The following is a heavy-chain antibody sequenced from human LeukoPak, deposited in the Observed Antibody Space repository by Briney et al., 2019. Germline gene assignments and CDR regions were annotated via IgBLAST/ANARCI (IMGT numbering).Heavy chain of an antibody. Sequence: ASVKVSCKASAYTFTNHGISWVRQAPGQGLEWMGWISAYNGNTNYAQKLQGRVTMTTDTSTSTAYMELRSLRSDDTAVYYCARFLAVADYNWFDPWGQGTLVTVSS. CDR3: ARFLAVADYNWFDP. J-gene: IGHJ5*02. D-gene: IGHD6-19*01. CDR2: ISAYNGNT. CDR1: AYTFTNHG. V-gene: IGHV1-18*01.